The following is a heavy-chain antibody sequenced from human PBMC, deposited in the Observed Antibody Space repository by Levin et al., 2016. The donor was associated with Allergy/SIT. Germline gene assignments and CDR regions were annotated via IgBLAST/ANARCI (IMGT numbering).Heavy chain of an antibody. CDR3: AREISGDCSGNNCQNWFDP. CDR1: GGSISSYY. Sequence: SETLSLTCTVSGGSISSYYWSWIRQPPGKGLEWIGYIYSSGSTKYNPSLKSRVYISVDMSKNQFSLKLSSVTAADTAVYYCAREISGDCSGNNCQNWFDPWGQGTLVTVSS. CDR2: IYSSGST. V-gene: IGHV4-59*01. J-gene: IGHJ5*02. D-gene: IGHD2-2*01.